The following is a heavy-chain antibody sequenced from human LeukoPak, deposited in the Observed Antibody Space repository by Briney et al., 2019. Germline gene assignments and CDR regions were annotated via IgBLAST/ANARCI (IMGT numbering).Heavy chain of an antibody. J-gene: IGHJ5*02. CDR1: GYTLTGYY. D-gene: IGHD3-3*01. V-gene: IGHV1-2*02. CDR2: INTNSGGT. Sequence: ASVKVSCKASGYTLTGYYMQWVRQAPGQGLEWVRRINTNSGGTNYAQKFQGSVTTTRDTSISTAYMELSRLRSDDTAVYYCARDPSAIFGVVTWGQVTLVTVSS. CDR3: ARDPSAIFGVVT.